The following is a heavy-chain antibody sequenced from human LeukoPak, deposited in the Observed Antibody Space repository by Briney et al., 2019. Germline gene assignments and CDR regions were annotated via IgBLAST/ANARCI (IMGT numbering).Heavy chain of an antibody. V-gene: IGHV1-46*01. J-gene: IGHJ2*01. CDR2: INPSGGST. CDR3: ARTTMAYWYFDL. D-gene: IGHD3-10*01. Sequence: GSVKVSCKASGYTFSSYYVHWVRQAPGHGLEWMGIINPSGGSTTYAQKFKGRVIMTRDTSTNTVYMELRSLRSEDTAVYYCARTTMAYWYFDLWGRGTLITVPS. CDR1: GYTFSSYY.